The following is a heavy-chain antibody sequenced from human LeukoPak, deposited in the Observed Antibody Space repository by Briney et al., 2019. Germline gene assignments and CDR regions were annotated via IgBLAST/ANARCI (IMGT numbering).Heavy chain of an antibody. CDR3: AKGAPYGSGSYPDY. J-gene: IGHJ4*02. Sequence: PGGSLRLSCAAFGFTFSSYGMHWVRQAPGKGLEWVAVISYDGSNKYYADSVKGRFTISRDNSKNTLYLQMNSLRAEDTAVYYCAKGAPYGSGSYPDYWGQGTLVTVSS. CDR1: GFTFSSYG. D-gene: IGHD3-10*01. V-gene: IGHV3-30*18. CDR2: ISYDGSNK.